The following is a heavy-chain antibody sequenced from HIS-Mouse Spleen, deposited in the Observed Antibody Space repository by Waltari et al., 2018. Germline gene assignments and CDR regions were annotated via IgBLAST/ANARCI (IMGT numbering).Heavy chain of an antibody. D-gene: IGHD6-13*01. J-gene: IGHJ4*02. V-gene: IGHV4-39*07. CDR1: GGSMCSSSYY. CDR2: IYYSRIT. CDR3: ALISGLDRSSSWTKVDY. Sequence: QLQLQASGPGLVKPSETLSLTCTASGGSMCSSSYYWGRLRQPHGKGLEWIGGIYYSRITYYNPSLKSRVTISVDTSKNQFSLKLSSVTAADTAVYYCALISGLDRSSSWTKVDYWGQGTLVTVSS.